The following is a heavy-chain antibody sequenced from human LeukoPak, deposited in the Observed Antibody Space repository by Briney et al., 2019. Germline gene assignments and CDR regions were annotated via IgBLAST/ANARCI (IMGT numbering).Heavy chain of an antibody. D-gene: IGHD2-2*01. J-gene: IGHJ4*02. CDR1: GFTFSSYA. CDR3: ALDREYQLPRDDY. Sequence: PGGSLRLSCAASGFTFSSYAMSWVRQAPGKGLEWVSAISGSGGSTYYADSVKGRFTISRDNSMNTLYLQMNSLRAEDTAVYYCALDREYQLPRDDYWGQGTLVTVSS. V-gene: IGHV3-23*01. CDR2: ISGSGGST.